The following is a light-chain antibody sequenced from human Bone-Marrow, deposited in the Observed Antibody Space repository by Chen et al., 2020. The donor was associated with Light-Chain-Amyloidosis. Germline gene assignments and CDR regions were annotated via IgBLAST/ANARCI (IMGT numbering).Light chain of an antibody. CDR3: QSADSSGTYEVI. J-gene: IGLJ2*01. CDR1: DLPTKY. CDR2: RDT. Sequence: SYELTQPPSVSVSPGQTARITCSGDDLPTKYAYWYQQKPGQAPVLVIHRDTERPSGISERFSGYSSGKTATLTISGVQAEDEADYHCQSADSSGTYEVIFGGGTKLTFL. V-gene: IGLV3-25*03.